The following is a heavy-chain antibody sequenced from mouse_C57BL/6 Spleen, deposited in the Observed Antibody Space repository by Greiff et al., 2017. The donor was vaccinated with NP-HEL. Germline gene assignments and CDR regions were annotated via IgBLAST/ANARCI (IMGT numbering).Heavy chain of an antibody. Sequence: VQLQQPGAELVMPGASVKLSCKASGYTFTSYWMHWVKQRPGQGLEWIGEIDPSDSYTNYNQKFKGKSTLTVDKSSSTAYMQLSSLTSEDSAVYYCARYDLRVYAMDYWGQGTSVTVSS. V-gene: IGHV1-69*01. CDR2: IDPSDSYT. D-gene: IGHD2-3*01. CDR1: GYTFTSYW. J-gene: IGHJ4*01. CDR3: ARYDLRVYAMDY.